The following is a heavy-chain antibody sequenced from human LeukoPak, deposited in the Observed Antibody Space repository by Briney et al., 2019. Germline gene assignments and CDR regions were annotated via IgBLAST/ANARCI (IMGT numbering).Heavy chain of an antibody. J-gene: IGHJ4*02. CDR1: GGTFSSYA. V-gene: IGHV1-69*06. CDR2: IIPIFGTA. D-gene: IGHD2-15*01. CDR3: ARTSVVVAATPFDY. Sequence: ASVKVSCKASGGTFSSYAISWVRQAPGQGLEWMGGIIPIFGTANYAQKFQGRVTITADKSTSTAYMELSSLRSEDTAVYYCARTSVVVAATPFDYWGQGTLVTVSS.